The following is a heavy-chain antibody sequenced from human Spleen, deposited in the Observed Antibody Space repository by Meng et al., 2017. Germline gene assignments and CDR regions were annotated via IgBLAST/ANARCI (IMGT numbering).Heavy chain of an antibody. CDR2: MYDSESI. Sequence: QVQLQQWGAGLLKPSETLSLTCVVSGGSFSDYYWSWIRQPPGKGLEWIGYMYDSESIYYNPSLKSRVTISVDTSQNHFSLKMSSVTAADTAVYHCARAPFSVGPIYGSINRFDPWGQGILVTVSS. J-gene: IGHJ5*02. V-gene: IGHV4-34*01. D-gene: IGHD3-10*01. CDR1: GGSFSDYY. CDR3: ARAPFSVGPIYGSINRFDP.